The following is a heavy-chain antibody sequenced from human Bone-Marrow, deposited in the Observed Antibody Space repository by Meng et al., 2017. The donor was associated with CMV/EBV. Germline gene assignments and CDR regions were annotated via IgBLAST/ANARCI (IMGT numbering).Heavy chain of an antibody. CDR1: GYTLTELS. CDR3: ARESRLQKYFQH. CDR2: FDPEDGET. J-gene: IGHJ1*01. V-gene: IGHV1-24*01. D-gene: IGHD4-11*01. Sequence: ASVKVSCKVSGYTLTELSMHWVRQAPGKGLEWMGGFDPEDGETIYAQKFQGRVTMTEDTSTDTAYMELSRLRSDDTAVYYCARESRLQKYFQHWGQGTLVTVSS.